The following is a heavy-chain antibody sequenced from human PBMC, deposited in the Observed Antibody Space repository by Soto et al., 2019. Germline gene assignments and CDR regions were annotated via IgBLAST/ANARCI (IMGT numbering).Heavy chain of an antibody. CDR3: ARAGYCSGGSCYELGWFDP. V-gene: IGHV1-18*01. CDR2: ISAYNGNT. CDR1: GYTFTSYG. D-gene: IGHD2-15*01. J-gene: IGHJ5*02. Sequence: ASVKVSCKASGYTFTSYGISWVRQAPGQGLEWMGWISAYNGNTNYAQKLQGRVTMTTDTSTSTAYMELRSLRSDDTAVYYCARAGYCSGGSCYELGWFDPWGQGTLVTVSS.